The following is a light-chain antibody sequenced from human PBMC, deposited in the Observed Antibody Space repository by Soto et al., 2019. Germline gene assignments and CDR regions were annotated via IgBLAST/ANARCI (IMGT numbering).Light chain of an antibody. V-gene: IGLV2-11*02. CDR3: CSDAGSYYV. J-gene: IGLJ1*01. CDR2: DVS. Sequence: QSALTQPRSVSGSPGQSVTISCTGTSSDVGGYNYVSWYQQHPGKAPKLMIYDVSKRPSGVPDRFSGSKSGNTASLTISGRQAEDEADYYCCSDAGSYYVFGTGTKLTVL. CDR1: SSDVGGYNY.